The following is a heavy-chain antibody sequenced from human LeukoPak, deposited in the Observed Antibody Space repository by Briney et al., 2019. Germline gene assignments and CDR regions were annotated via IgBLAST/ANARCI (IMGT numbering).Heavy chain of an antibody. V-gene: IGHV1-69*05. Sequence: GASVKVSYKASGGTFSSCAISWVRQAPGQGLEWMGGIIPIFGTANYAQKFQGRVTITTDESTSTAYMELSSLRSEDTAVYYCARDRVVQAAVGGPRGWFDPWGQGTLVTVSS. D-gene: IGHD2-2*01. CDR3: ARDRVVQAAVGGPRGWFDP. CDR1: GGTFSSCA. J-gene: IGHJ5*02. CDR2: IIPIFGTA.